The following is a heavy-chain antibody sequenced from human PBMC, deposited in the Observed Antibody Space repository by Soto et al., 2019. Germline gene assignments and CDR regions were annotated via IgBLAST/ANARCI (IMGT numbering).Heavy chain of an antibody. CDR2: IFAGGST. CDR3: AREDGDSSLCDP. V-gene: IGHV3-53*01. Sequence: EVQVVQSGGGLVQPGGSLRLSCAASGFNVSSSYVSWVRQAPGKGLEWVSIIFAGGSTYYADSVKGRFTISRDSSKNTVYLQMNSLRAEDTAIYYCAREDGDSSLCDPWGQGNLVTVSS. D-gene: IGHD3-22*01. CDR1: GFNVSSSY. J-gene: IGHJ5*02.